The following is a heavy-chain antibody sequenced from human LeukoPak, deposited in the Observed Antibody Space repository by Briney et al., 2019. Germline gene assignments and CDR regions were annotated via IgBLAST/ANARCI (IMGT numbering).Heavy chain of an antibody. CDR1: GYTFTSYY. D-gene: IGHD4-4*01. CDR3: ARDLAYSNYVGILDY. V-gene: IGHV1-46*01. Sequence: GASVKVSCKASGYTFTSYYMHWVRQAPGQGLEWMGIINPSGGSTSYAQKFQGRVTMTRDTSTSTVYMELSSLRTEDTAVYYCARDLAYSNYVGILDYWGQGTLVIVSS. J-gene: IGHJ4*02. CDR2: INPSGGST.